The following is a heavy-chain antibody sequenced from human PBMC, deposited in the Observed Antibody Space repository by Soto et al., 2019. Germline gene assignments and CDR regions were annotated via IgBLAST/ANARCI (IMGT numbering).Heavy chain of an antibody. D-gene: IGHD2-2*01. V-gene: IGHV4-30-2*01. CDR3: ARGRLVPAVNFDY. J-gene: IGHJ4*02. CDR1: GDSISSGGFS. CDR2: IYHSGTS. Sequence: QLQLQESGSGLVKPSQTLSLTCAVSGDSISSGGFSRSWIRQPPGKGLEWIGYIYHSGTSFYNPSLKSRVTISVDGSKNQFSLKVNSVTAADTAVYYCARGRLVPAVNFDYWGLGTLVTVSS.